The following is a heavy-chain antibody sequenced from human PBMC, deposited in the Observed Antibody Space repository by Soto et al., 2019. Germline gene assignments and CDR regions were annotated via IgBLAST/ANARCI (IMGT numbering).Heavy chain of an antibody. CDR1: GGSMSSEGYY. V-gene: IGHV4-61*08. D-gene: IGHD3-16*02. CDR3: ARAQSMITFGGVIVRIPDY. Sequence: PSETLSLTCTVSGGSMSSEGYYWSWIRQHPGKGLEWIGYIYYSGLTDYNPSLKSRVTISVDTSKNQFSLKLSSVTAADTAVYYCARAQSMITFGGVIVRIPDYWGQGSLVTVSS. CDR2: IYYSGLT. J-gene: IGHJ4*02.